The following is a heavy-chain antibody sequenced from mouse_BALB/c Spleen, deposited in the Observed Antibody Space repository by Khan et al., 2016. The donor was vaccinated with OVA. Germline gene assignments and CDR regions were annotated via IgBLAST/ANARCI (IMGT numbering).Heavy chain of an antibody. CDR2: IYPGTDNT. V-gene: IGHV1-76*01. D-gene: IGHD3-2*02. CDR1: GYIFTSYW. CDR3: AREEALYYFDY. Sequence: QVHVKQSGAELVRPGASVKLSCKTSGYIFTSYWIHWVKQRSGQGLEWIARIYPGTDNTYYNEKLKDKATLTADKSSNTAYKQLSSLKSEDSAVYFCAREEALYYFDYWGQGTTLTVSS. J-gene: IGHJ2*01.